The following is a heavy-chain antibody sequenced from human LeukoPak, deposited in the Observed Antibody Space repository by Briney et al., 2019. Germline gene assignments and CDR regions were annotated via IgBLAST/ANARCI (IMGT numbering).Heavy chain of an antibody. J-gene: IGHJ4*02. Sequence: PGGSLRLSCAASGFTFNNYGMTWVRQAPGKGLEWVSGINWNGGSTGYADSVKGRFTISRDNAKNSLYLQMNSLRAEDTALYYCARDGLSSSSSDYWGQGTLVAVSS. CDR3: ARDGLSSSSSDY. CDR1: GFTFNNYG. V-gene: IGHV3-20*04. D-gene: IGHD6-6*01. CDR2: INWNGGST.